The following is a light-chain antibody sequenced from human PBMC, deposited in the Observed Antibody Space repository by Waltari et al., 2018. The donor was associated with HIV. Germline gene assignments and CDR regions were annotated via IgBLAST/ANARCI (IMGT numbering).Light chain of an antibody. J-gene: IGKJ4*01. CDR1: QDISNY. CDR2: VAS. CDR3: QRYNSAPPT. Sequence: DIQMTQSPSSLSASVGDRVTITCRASQDISNYLAWYQQKPGKVPKLLIYVASSLQSGVPSRFSGSGSGTDFTLAISSLQPEDVATYFCQRYNSAPPTFGGGTKVEIK. V-gene: IGKV1-27*01.